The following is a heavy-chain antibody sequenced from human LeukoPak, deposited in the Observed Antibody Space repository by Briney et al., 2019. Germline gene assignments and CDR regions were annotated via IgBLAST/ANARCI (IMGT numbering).Heavy chain of an antibody. D-gene: IGHD4-17*01. CDR1: GFTFSSYA. J-gene: IGHJ4*02. CDR2: MSGSGGST. V-gene: IGHV3-23*01. CDR3: AKDYTVTGFYFDY. Sequence: PGASLRLSCAASGFTFSSYAMSWVRQAPGKGLEWVSAMSGSGGSTYYADSVKGRFTISRGNSKNTLYLQTNSLRAEDTAVYYCAKDYTVTGFYFDYWGQGTLVTVSS.